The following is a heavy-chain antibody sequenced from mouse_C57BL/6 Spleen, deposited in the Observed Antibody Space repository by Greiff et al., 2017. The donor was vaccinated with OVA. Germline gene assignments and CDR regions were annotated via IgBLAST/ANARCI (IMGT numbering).Heavy chain of an antibody. CDR1: GYTFTSYW. V-gene: IGHV1-52*01. CDR3: ARFTGPENYYGSSYEGYFDV. D-gene: IGHD1-1*01. CDR2: IDPSDSET. J-gene: IGHJ1*03. Sequence: QVQLQQPGAELVRPGSSVKLSCKASGYTFTSYWMHWVKQRPIQGLEWIGNIDPSDSETHYNQKFKDKATLTVDKSSSTAYMQLSSLTSEDSAVYYCARFTGPENYYGSSYEGYFDVWGTGTTVTVSS.